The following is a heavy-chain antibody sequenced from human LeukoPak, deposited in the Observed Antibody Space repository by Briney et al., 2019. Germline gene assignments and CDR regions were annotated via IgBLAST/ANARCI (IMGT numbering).Heavy chain of an antibody. Sequence: GGSLRLSCAASGFTFSSYGMHWVRQAPGKGLEWVAVISYDGSNKYYADSVKGRFTISRDNSKNTLYLQMNSLRAEDTAVYYCAKGRGYCSSTSCYEFDYWGQGTLVTVSS. V-gene: IGHV3-30*18. D-gene: IGHD2-2*01. CDR2: ISYDGSNK. CDR1: GFTFSSYG. J-gene: IGHJ4*02. CDR3: AKGRGYCSSTSCYEFDY.